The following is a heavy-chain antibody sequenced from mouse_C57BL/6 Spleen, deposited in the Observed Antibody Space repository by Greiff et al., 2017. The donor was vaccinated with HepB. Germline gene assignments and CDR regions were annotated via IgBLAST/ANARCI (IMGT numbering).Heavy chain of an antibody. J-gene: IGHJ2*01. V-gene: IGHV1-4*01. CDR3: AREGDAYYFDY. CDR2: INPSSGYT. CDR1: GYTFTSYT. Sequence: VKLQESGAELARPGASVKMSCKASGYTFTSYTMHWVKQRPGQGLEWIGYINPSSGYTKYNQKFKDKATLTADKSSSTAYMQLSSLTSEDSAVYYCAREGDAYYFDYWGQGTTLTVSS. D-gene: IGHD3-3*01.